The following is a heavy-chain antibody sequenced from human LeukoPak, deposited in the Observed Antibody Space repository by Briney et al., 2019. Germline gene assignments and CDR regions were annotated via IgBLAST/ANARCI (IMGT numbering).Heavy chain of an antibody. Sequence: GGSLRLSCAASGFTFSSYSMSWVRQAPGKGLEWVSGINWNGGSTGYADSVKGRFTISRDNAKNSLYLQMNSLRAEDTALYYCARDRRYYDSSGYYYHWFDPWGQGTLVTVSS. V-gene: IGHV3-20*04. CDR1: GFTFSSYS. CDR3: ARDRRYYDSSGYYYHWFDP. J-gene: IGHJ5*02. D-gene: IGHD3-22*01. CDR2: INWNGGST.